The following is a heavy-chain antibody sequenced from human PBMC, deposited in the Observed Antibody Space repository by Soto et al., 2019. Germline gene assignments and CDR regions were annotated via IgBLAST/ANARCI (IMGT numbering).Heavy chain of an antibody. CDR1: EFTFSGYW. Sequence: PGGSLRLSCAASEFTFSGYWMHWVRQAPGKGLVWISRIDSDGTTTAYADSVKGRFTISRDNAKNTLYLQMNSLRADDTAVYYCVRGNNYDTDVWGQGTTVTVSS. V-gene: IGHV3-74*01. CDR2: IDSDGTTT. CDR3: VRGNNYDTDV. J-gene: IGHJ6*02.